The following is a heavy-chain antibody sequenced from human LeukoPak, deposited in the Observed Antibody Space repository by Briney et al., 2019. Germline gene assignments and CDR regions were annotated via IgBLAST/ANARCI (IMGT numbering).Heavy chain of an antibody. Sequence: ASVSVSCKASGYTFTDYFIHWVRQAPGQGLEWMGWINPNSGGTNYARKFQGRVTMTEDTSADTAYMELSRLRSDDTAVYYCAREGGDYWGQGTLVTVSS. CDR1: GYTFTDYF. D-gene: IGHD1-26*01. CDR3: AREGGDY. J-gene: IGHJ4*02. V-gene: IGHV1-2*02. CDR2: INPNSGGT.